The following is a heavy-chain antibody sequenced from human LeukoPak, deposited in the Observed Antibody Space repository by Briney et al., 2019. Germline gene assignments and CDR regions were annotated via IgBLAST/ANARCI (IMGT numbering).Heavy chain of an antibody. CDR3: ARGAKFSSYGSGTYYTSLPFDP. V-gene: IGHV1-3*03. CDR1: GYTFTSYV. J-gene: IGHJ5*02. Sequence: ASVKVSCKASGYTFTSYVMHWVRQAPGQRLEWMGCINDGNGNTKYSQEFQGRVTITRDTSASTDYMVPSSLRSEDMAVYYCARGAKFSSYGSGTYYTSLPFDPWGQGTLVTVSS. D-gene: IGHD3-10*01. CDR2: INDGNGNT.